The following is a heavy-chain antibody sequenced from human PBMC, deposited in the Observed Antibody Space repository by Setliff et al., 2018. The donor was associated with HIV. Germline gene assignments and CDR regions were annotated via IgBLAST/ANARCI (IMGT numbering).Heavy chain of an antibody. Sequence: GESLKISCTASGFTFGDYAMSWVRQAPGKGLEWVGFIRSKAYGGTTEYAASVKGRFTISRDGSKSIAYLQMNSLKTEDTAVYYCTRDLTLWFGELYYYYGMDVWGQGTTVTVSS. V-gene: IGHV3-49*04. D-gene: IGHD3-10*01. CDR2: IRSKAYGGTT. CDR3: TRDLTLWFGELYYYYGMDV. CDR1: GFTFGDYA. J-gene: IGHJ6*02.